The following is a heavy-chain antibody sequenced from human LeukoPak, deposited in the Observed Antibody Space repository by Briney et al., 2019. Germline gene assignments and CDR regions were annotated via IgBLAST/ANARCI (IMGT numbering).Heavy chain of an antibody. Sequence: GGSLRLSCAASGFTFSSYAMSWVRRAPGKGLEWVSAISGSGGSTYYADSEKGRFTISRDNSKNTLYLQMNSLRAEDTAVYYCARRYCSGGSCYPDGMDVWGQGTTVTVSS. J-gene: IGHJ6*02. V-gene: IGHV3-23*01. CDR3: ARRYCSGGSCYPDGMDV. CDR2: ISGSGGST. D-gene: IGHD2-15*01. CDR1: GFTFSSYA.